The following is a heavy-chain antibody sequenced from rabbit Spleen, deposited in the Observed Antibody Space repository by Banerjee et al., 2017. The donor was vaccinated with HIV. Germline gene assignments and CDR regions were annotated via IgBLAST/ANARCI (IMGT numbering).Heavy chain of an antibody. CDR2: IDTSDGDT. J-gene: IGHJ3*01. CDR3: ARDLPDIIGWNFGF. Sequence: QEQLVESGGGLVKPGGTLTLTCTVSGFSFSSNWICWVRQAPGKGLEWIACIDTSDGDTDYANWPKGRFTISKTSSTTVTLQMTSLTAADTATYFCARDLPDIIGWNFGFWGQGTLVTVS. V-gene: IGHV1S45*01. CDR1: GFSFSSNW. D-gene: IGHD1-1*01.